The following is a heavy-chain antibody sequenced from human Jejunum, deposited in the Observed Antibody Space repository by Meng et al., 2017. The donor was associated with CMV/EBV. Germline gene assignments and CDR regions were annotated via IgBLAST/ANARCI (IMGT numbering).Heavy chain of an antibody. J-gene: IGHJ4*02. D-gene: IGHD5-18*01. V-gene: IGHV4-39*07. CDR1: GGSFTSSNYY. Sequence: SGGSFTSSNYYWGWIRQPPGKGLEWSGNICYSGTTYYNPSLKSRGTISVDTSKNQFSLKLSSVTAADTAVYYCTRGLGSYGSRIDYWGQGTLVTVSS. CDR3: TRGLGSYGSRIDY. CDR2: ICYSGTT.